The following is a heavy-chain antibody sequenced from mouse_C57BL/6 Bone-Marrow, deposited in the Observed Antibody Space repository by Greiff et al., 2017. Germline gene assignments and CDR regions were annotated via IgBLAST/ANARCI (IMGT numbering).Heavy chain of an antibody. J-gene: IGHJ4*01. CDR3: TSHYSNVYAMDY. CDR2: IDPENGDT. V-gene: IGHV14-4*01. Sequence: EVQLQESGAELVRPGASVKLSCTASGFNITDYYMHWVKQRPEQGLEWIGWIDPENGDTEYASKFQGKATITADTSSNTAYLQLSSLTSEDTAVYYCTSHYSNVYAMDYWGQGTTVTVSS. D-gene: IGHD2-5*01. CDR1: GFNITDYY.